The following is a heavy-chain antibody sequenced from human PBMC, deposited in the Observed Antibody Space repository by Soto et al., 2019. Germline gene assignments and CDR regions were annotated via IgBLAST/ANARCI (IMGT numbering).Heavy chain of an antibody. J-gene: IGHJ6*02. CDR1: GYSFTSYW. V-gene: IGHV5-51*01. CDR3: ARVSGPTQYYYYYGMDV. Sequence: GESLKISCKGSGYSFTSYWIGWVRQMPGKGLEWMGIIYPGDSDTRYSPSFQGQVTISADKSISTAYLQWSSLKASDTAMCYCARVSGPTQYYYYYGMDVWGQGTTVTVSS. CDR2: IYPGDSDT.